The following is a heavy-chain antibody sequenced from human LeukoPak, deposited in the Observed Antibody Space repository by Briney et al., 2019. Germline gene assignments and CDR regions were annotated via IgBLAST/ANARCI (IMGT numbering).Heavy chain of an antibody. J-gene: IGHJ4*02. Sequence: GGSLRLSCAASGFTFSAYTMAWVRQAPGGGLEWVSGISGDGYSTYYADSVKGRFAISRDNSKSTLYLQMNSLRAEDTAVYCCAKDFGRNLGGPGYWGRGTRVTVSS. D-gene: IGHD3-10*01. CDR3: AKDFGRNLGGPGY. CDR2: ISGDGYST. V-gene: IGHV3-23*01. CDR1: GFTFSAYT.